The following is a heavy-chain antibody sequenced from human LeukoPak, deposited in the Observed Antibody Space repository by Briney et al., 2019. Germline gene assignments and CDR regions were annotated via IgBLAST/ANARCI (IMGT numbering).Heavy chain of an antibody. V-gene: IGHV4-34*01. D-gene: IGHD5-18*01. Sequence: SETLSLTCAVYGGSFSGYYWSWIRQAPGKGLEWIGEINHSGSTNQNPSLKSRVTTSVDTTKNQLSLKLSSVTAADSAVYYCTRGAEQLSSYGMDVWGKGTTVTVSS. CDR1: GGSFSGYY. CDR3: TRGAEQLSSYGMDV. CDR2: INHSGST. J-gene: IGHJ6*04.